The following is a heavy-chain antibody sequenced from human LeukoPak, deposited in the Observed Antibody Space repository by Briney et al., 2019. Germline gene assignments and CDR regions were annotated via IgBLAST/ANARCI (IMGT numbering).Heavy chain of an antibody. CDR2: VNEDGSKK. D-gene: IGHD7-27*01. CDR3: ARAGDRGTVDF. CDR1: GFTFSDYY. Sequence: PGGSLRLSCAVSGFTFSDYYMSWVRQAPGKGLEWVANVNEDGSKKYHVDSMKGRFTISRGNAKNSLYLQVNSLRAEDTAVYYCARAGDRGTVDFWGQGTLVTVSS. V-gene: IGHV3-7*01. J-gene: IGHJ4*02.